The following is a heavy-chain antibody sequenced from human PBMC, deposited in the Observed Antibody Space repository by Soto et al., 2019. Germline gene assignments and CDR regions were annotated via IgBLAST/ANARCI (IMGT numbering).Heavy chain of an antibody. V-gene: IGHV3-30*18. D-gene: IGHD6-19*01. CDR3: AKTIAVAGLHYFDY. CDR2: ISYDGSNR. J-gene: IGHJ4*02. Sequence: QVQLVESGGGVVQPGRSLTLSCAVSGFTLSGYGMHWVRQAPGKGLEWVAVISYDGSNRYYADSVKGRFTISRDNSRNTLYLQMNSLSAEDTAVYYWAKTIAVAGLHYFDYWGQGTLVTISS. CDR1: GFTLSGYG.